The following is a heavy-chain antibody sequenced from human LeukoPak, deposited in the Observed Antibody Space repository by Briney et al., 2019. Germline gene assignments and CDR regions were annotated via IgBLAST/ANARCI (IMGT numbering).Heavy chain of an antibody. CDR3: ASGWWFGELLQAATPDYGMDV. CDR1: GFTFSSYA. D-gene: IGHD3-10*01. J-gene: IGHJ6*04. V-gene: IGHV3-23*01. CDR2: ISGSGGST. Sequence: EGSLRLSCAASGFTFSSYAMSWVRQAPGKGLEWVSAISGSGGSTYYADSVKGRFTISRDNAKNSLYLQMNSLRAEDTAVYYCASGWWFGELLQAATPDYGMDVWGKGTTVTVSA.